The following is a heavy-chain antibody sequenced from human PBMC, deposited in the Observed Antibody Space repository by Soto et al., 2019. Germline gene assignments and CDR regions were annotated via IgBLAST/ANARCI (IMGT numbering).Heavy chain of an antibody. D-gene: IGHD2-21*02. CDR3: ARDPFYGGNSNFDY. CDR1: GYTFTSYA. CDR2: INAGNGNT. V-gene: IGHV1-3*01. Sequence: ASVKVSCKASGYTFTSYAMHWVRQAPGQRLEWMGWINAGNGNTKYSQKFQGRVTITRDTSASTAYMELSSLRSEDTAVYYCARDPFYGGNSNFDYWGQGTLVTVSS. J-gene: IGHJ4*02.